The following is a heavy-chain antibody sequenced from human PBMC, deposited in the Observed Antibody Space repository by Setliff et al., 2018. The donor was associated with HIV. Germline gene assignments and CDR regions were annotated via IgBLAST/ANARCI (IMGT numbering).Heavy chain of an antibody. Sequence: GGSLRLSCAASGFTFSSYAMSWVRQAPGKGLEWVSYISRTGSTIHNADSVKGRFTISRDNSKNSLYLQMNSLRAEDTAVYYCARVEPSILIEPAAFFDYWGQGTLVTVSS. J-gene: IGHJ4*02. V-gene: IGHV3-48*03. CDR1: GFTFSSYA. D-gene: IGHD2-2*01. CDR3: ARVEPSILIEPAAFFDY. CDR2: ISRTGSTI.